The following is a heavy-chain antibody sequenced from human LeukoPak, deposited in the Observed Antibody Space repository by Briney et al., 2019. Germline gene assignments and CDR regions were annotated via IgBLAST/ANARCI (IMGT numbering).Heavy chain of an antibody. CDR3: ARGVYDYYDSSGEGVRDAFDI. D-gene: IGHD3-22*01. CDR2: IYTSGST. CDR1: GGSISSGSYY. Sequence: PSETPSLTCTVSGGSISSGSYYWSWIRQPAGKGLEWIGRIYTSGSTNYNPSLKRRVTISVDTSKNQFSLKLSSVTAADTAVYYCARGVYDYYDSSGEGVRDAFDIWGQGTMVTVSS. J-gene: IGHJ3*02. V-gene: IGHV4-61*02.